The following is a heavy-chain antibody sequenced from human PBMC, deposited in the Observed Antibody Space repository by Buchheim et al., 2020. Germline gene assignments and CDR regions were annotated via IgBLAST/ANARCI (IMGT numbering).Heavy chain of an antibody. Sequence: QVQLVESGGGLVKPGGSLRLSCAASGFTFSDYYMSWIRQAPGKGLEWVSYISSSSSYTNYADSVKGRFTLSRDNAKNSLYLQMNSLRAEDTAVYYCARDLGTMVRGVISQYGMDVWGQGTT. D-gene: IGHD3-10*01. CDR1: GFTFSDYY. J-gene: IGHJ6*02. V-gene: IGHV3-11*06. CDR3: ARDLGTMVRGVISQYGMDV. CDR2: ISSSSSYT.